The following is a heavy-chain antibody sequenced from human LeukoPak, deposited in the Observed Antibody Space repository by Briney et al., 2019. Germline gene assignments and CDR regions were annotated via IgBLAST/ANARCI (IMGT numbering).Heavy chain of an antibody. V-gene: IGHV1-69*13. CDR1: GGTFSSYA. CDR3: ARGTARFLEWLPTD. D-gene: IGHD3-3*01. Sequence: SVRVSCKASGGTFSSYAISWVRQAPGQGLEWMGGIIPIFGTANYAQKFQGRVTITADESTSTAYMELSSLRSEDTAVYYCARGTARFLEWLPTDWGQGTLVTVSS. CDR2: IIPIFGTA. J-gene: IGHJ4*02.